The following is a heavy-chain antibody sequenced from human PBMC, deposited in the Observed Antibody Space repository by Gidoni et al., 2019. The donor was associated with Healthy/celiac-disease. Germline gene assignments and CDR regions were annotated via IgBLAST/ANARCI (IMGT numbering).Heavy chain of an antibody. Sequence: QLQLQESGPGLVNPSQTLALTCTVSGFSISLCGYYWSWIRQHPGKGLEWIGYIYYSGRTYYNPSLKSRVTITVDTSKNQFSLKLSSGTAADTAVYYCARVLVVTATQDAVDIWGQGKMVTVSS. J-gene: IGHJ3*02. D-gene: IGHD2-21*02. V-gene: IGHV4-31*03. CDR1: GFSISLCGYY. CDR3: ARVLVVTATQDAVDI. CDR2: IYYSGRT.